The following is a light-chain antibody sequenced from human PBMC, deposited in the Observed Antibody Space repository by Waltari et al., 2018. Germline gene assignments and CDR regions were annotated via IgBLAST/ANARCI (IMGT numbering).Light chain of an antibody. CDR1: SPNIGARHD. V-gene: IGLV1-40*01. Sequence: QSVLTQPPSVSGAPGQTVTISCTGTSPNIGARHDVDWYQQLPGTAPKLLIYANNNRPSGVPDRFSGSKSGTSASLAITGLQAEDEAEYYCQSYDSSLTLYVFGTGTKVTVL. CDR3: QSYDSSLTLYV. CDR2: ANN. J-gene: IGLJ1*01.